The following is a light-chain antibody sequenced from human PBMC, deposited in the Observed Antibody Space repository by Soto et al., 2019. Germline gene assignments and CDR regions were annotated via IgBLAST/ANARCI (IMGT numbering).Light chain of an antibody. CDR2: SNN. Sequence: QSVLTQPPSASGTPGQRVTISCSGSSSNIGSNTVNWYQQLPGTAPKLLIYSNNQRPSGVPDRFSGSKSGTSASLAISGLRFEDGADYYCEAWDDSLNGVVFGGGPKLTVL. J-gene: IGLJ2*01. V-gene: IGLV1-44*01. CDR1: SSNIGSNT. CDR3: EAWDDSLNGVV.